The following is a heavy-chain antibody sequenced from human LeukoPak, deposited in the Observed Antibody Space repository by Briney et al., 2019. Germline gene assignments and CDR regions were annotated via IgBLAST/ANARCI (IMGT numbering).Heavy chain of an antibody. CDR3: AGWGVGDY. CDR2: ISSSGTI. V-gene: IGHV3-48*03. CDR1: RLHFSSYE. D-gene: IGHD1-26*01. Sequence: PGGSLRLSCAAYRLHFSSYEMNSVPQTRAKGQGRDQSISSSGTIYSADPVQGRFTISRDNANNSLYLQLTSLRAKDTAVYCWAGWGVGDYWGQGTLVTVSS. J-gene: IGHJ4*02.